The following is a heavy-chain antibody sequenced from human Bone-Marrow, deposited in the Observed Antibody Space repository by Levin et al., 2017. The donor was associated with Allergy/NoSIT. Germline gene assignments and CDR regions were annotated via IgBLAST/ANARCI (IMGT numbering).Heavy chain of an antibody. Sequence: PGGSLRLSCAASGFSFSDYWMHWVRQAPGKGLVWVSRINSDGSNTNYADSVKGRFTISRDNAKNTLYLQMKSLRDEDTAVFYCARASGVHGLDFWSGYSYLDVWGRGTTVAVSS. CDR2: INSDGSNT. D-gene: IGHD3-3*01. CDR3: ARASGVHGLDFWSGYSYLDV. CDR1: GFSFSDYW. J-gene: IGHJ6*04. V-gene: IGHV3-74*01.